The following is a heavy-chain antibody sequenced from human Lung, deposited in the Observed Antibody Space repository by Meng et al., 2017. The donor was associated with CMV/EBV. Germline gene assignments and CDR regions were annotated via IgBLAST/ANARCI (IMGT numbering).Heavy chain of an antibody. D-gene: IGHD6-19*01. CDR2: ISCYNGDT. CDR1: GYTFTHHG. Sequence: QPQSGQSGAEVKKPGASVRVSCKASGYTFTHHGISWIRQAPGQGLEWMGWISCYNGDTNYAQKLQGRVTMTTDTSTNTAYMDLRGLRSDDTAVYYCARDPSNTSGRYAYFDYWGQGTLVTVSS. V-gene: IGHV1-18*01. CDR3: ARDPSNTSGRYAYFDY. J-gene: IGHJ4*02.